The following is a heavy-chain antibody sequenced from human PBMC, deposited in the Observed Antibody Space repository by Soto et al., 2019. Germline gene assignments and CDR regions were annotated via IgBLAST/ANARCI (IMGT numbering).Heavy chain of an antibody. Sequence: QVQLVQSGAEIQKPGASVKVSCKASGYTFTDYGISWVRQAPGQGLEWMGWITGFNGKTFYAQKFQGRVTMTTDTSTSTVYMDLRGLTPDDTAVYYCAREWCTTPSCYGVDYWGQGTLVTVSS. CDR1: GYTFTDYG. CDR2: ITGFNGKT. D-gene: IGHD2-2*01. CDR3: AREWCTTPSCYGVDY. V-gene: IGHV1-18*01. J-gene: IGHJ4*02.